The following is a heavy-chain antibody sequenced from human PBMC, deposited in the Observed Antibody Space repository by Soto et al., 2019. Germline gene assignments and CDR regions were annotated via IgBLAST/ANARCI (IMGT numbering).Heavy chain of an antibody. Sequence: GGSLRLSCAASGFTFINAWVSWVRQAPGKGLEWVGRIKSASAGGTTDYAAPVKGRFTVSRDDSKNTVYLQMNSLRAEDTAVYYCARSTFRNDPNPYWGQATLVTVSS. D-gene: IGHD1-1*01. J-gene: IGHJ4*02. CDR3: ARSTFRNDPNPY. V-gene: IGHV3-15*05. CDR2: IKSASAGGTT. CDR1: GFTFINAW.